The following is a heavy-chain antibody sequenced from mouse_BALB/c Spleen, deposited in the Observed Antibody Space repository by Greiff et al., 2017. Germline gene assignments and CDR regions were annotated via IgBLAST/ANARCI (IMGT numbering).Heavy chain of an antibody. CDR1: GYTFTSYW. CDR2: IDPSDSET. Sequence: QVQLQQPGAELVKPGAPVKLSCKASGYTFTSYWMNWVKQRPGRGLEWIGRIDPSDSETHYNQKFKDKATLTVDKSSSTAYIQLSSLTSEDSAVYYCARFYYGNLYFDYWGQGTTLTVSS. J-gene: IGHJ2*01. CDR3: ARFYYGNLYFDY. V-gene: IGHV1-69*02. D-gene: IGHD2-1*01.